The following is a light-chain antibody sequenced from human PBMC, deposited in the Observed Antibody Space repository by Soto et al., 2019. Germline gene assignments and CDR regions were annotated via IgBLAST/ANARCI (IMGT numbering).Light chain of an antibody. Sequence: EIVLTQSPATLSLSPGDRATLSCRASQSVSSYLAWYQQKPDQAPRLLIYDASNRATGIPARFSGSGSGTDFTLTISSLEPEDFAVYYCQQRSNWPPRYTFGQGTKLEI. V-gene: IGKV3-11*01. J-gene: IGKJ2*01. CDR2: DAS. CDR3: QQRSNWPPRYT. CDR1: QSVSSY.